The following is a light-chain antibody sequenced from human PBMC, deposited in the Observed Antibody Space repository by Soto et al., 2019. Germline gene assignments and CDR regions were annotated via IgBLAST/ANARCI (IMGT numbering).Light chain of an antibody. CDR1: QSVSSNY. J-gene: IGKJ2*01. V-gene: IGKV3-20*01. CDR3: QHYGSSPPNT. CDR2: GAS. Sequence: EIVLTQSPGTLSLSPGGRATLSCRATQSVSSNYLAWYQQTPGQAPRLLIYGASIRATGIPDRFSGSGSGTDFTLTISRLEPEDFAVYYCQHYGSSPPNTFGQGTKLVIK.